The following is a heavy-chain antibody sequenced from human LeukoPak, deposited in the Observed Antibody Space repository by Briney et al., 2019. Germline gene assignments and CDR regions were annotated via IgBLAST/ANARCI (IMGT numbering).Heavy chain of an antibody. CDR3: AKDRGSSEHFDY. Sequence: SETLSLTCTVTGGSISSYYWSWFRQPPGKGLEWIGYIYYSGSTNYSPSLKSRVTISIDTSKNQFSLKLSSVTAADTAVYYCAKDRGSSEHFDYWGQGTLVTVSS. D-gene: IGHD1-26*01. CDR2: IYYSGST. J-gene: IGHJ4*02. V-gene: IGHV4-59*12. CDR1: GGSISSYY.